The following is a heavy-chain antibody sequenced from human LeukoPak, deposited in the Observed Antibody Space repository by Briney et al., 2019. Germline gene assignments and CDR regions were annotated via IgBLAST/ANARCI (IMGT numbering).Heavy chain of an antibody. Sequence: PGGSLRLSCAASGFTFSTYWMQWVRQAPGQGLVFVSRINPDGTTTKYADSVKGRFTISRDNAKNTLSLQLSSLRVEDTAVYYCVRVDPTASGKHHYWGQGTLVTVSS. D-gene: IGHD3/OR15-3a*01. CDR3: VRVDPTASGKHHY. CDR2: INPDGTTT. V-gene: IGHV3-74*01. CDR1: GFTFSTYW. J-gene: IGHJ4*02.